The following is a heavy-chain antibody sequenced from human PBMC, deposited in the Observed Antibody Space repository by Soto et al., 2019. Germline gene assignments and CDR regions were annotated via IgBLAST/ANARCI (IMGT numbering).Heavy chain of an antibody. Sequence: EVQLVESGGDLVQPGGSLRLSCTASGFTFNSYWMSWVRQAPGKGLEWVANIKEDGSEIYYVDSVKGRFTISRDNAKNSLYLQMHSLRAEDTAVYYCARRGDDFDSWGQGTLVTVSS. D-gene: IGHD4-17*01. CDR1: GFTFNSYW. J-gene: IGHJ4*02. V-gene: IGHV3-7*01. CDR2: IKEDGSEI. CDR3: ARRGDDFDS.